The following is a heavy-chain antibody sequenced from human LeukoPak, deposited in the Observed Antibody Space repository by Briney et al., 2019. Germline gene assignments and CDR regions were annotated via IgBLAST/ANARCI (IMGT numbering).Heavy chain of an antibody. CDR3: AKHTRRSIFDF. CDR2: INLSGITT. V-gene: IGHV3-23*01. CDR1: GFTFSSYA. J-gene: IGHJ4*02. Sequence: GGSLRLSCAASGFTFSSYAMSWVRQAPGKGLEWVSTINLSGITTHYADSVEGRFTISRDNSKNTLYVQMNGLRAEDTAVYFCAKHTRRSIFDFWGQGTLVTVSS. D-gene: IGHD1-26*01.